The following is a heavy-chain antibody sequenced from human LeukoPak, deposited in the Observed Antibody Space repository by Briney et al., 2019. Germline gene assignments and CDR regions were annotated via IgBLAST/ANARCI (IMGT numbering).Heavy chain of an antibody. CDR3: AKDRTPPPPFLEWLD. Sequence: PGGSLRLSCAASGITFRSYGMHWVRQAPGKGLEGVTFIWYDGSKTFYADSVKGRFTISRDNSKNTLYLQMNSLRAEDTAVYYCAKDRTPPPPFLEWLDWGQGTLVTVSS. CDR1: GITFRSYG. D-gene: IGHD3-3*01. CDR2: IWYDGSKT. V-gene: IGHV3-30*02. J-gene: IGHJ4*02.